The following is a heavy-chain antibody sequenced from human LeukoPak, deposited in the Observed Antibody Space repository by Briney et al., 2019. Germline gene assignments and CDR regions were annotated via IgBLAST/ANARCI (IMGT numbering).Heavy chain of an antibody. CDR3: ARVAKHFRGGLSFYFMDV. D-gene: IGHD3-10*01. CDR2: IYYSGST. CDR1: GGSISSSSHY. J-gene: IGHJ6*03. V-gene: IGHV4-39*01. Sequence: SETLSLTCTVSGGSISSSSHYWGWIRQPPGKGLEWIGSIYYSGSTYYNPSLKSRVTVSVDTSKNQFSLKLSSVTAADTAVYYCARVAKHFRGGLSFYFMDVWGIGTTVTISS.